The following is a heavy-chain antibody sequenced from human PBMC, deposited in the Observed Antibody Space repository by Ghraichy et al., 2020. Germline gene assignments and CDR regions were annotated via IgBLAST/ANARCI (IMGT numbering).Heavy chain of an antibody. D-gene: IGHD7-27*01. V-gene: IGHV3-7*01. J-gene: IGHJ4*02. Sequence: GGSLRLSCAASGFIFSRYWMSWVRQAPGKGLEWVANIKEDGGEKYFLDSVRRRFTISRDNAKTSLFLQMNNLRAEDTGVYYCARDLVLGRPSDYWGQGTVVTVSS. CDR2: IKEDGGEK. CDR1: GFIFSRYW. CDR3: ARDLVLGRPSDY.